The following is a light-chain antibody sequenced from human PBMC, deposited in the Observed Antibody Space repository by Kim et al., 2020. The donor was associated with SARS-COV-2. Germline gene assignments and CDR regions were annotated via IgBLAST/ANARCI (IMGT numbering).Light chain of an antibody. J-gene: IGKJ1*01. CDR3: QQFTAYPWT. CDR2: KAS. CDR1: QNIDNY. Sequence: ASVGDRVTITCRASQNIDNYLAWYQQKPGKAPKVRIYKASILESGVPSRFSGSGSGTEFTLAISSLQPDDFALYYCQQFTAYPWTFGQGTKVDIK. V-gene: IGKV1-5*03.